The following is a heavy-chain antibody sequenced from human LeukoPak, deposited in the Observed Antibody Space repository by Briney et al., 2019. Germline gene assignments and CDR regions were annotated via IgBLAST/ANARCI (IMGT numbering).Heavy chain of an antibody. CDR2: INSDGSST. CDR1: GFTFSSSW. D-gene: IGHD1-14*01. Sequence: GGSQRLSCAASGFTFSSSWMHWVRQTPGKGLVWVSRINSDGSSTSYADSVKGRFTISRDNAKNTLSLQMNSLRAEDTAVYYCTRASRKEPDYWGQGTLVTVSS. J-gene: IGHJ4*02. CDR3: TRASRKEPDY. V-gene: IGHV3-74*01.